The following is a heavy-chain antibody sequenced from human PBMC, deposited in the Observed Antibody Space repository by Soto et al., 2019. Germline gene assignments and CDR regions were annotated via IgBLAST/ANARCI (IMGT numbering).Heavy chain of an antibody. J-gene: IGHJ5*02. Sequence: SETLSLTCTVSGGSISSSSYYWGWIRQPPGKGLEWIGSIYYSGSTYYNPSLKSRVTISVDTSKNQFSLKLSSVTAADTAVYYCVRHGPPDYSNYDDPNWFDPWGQGTLVTVST. V-gene: IGHV4-39*01. D-gene: IGHD4-4*01. CDR1: GGSISSSSYY. CDR2: IYYSGST. CDR3: VRHGPPDYSNYDDPNWFDP.